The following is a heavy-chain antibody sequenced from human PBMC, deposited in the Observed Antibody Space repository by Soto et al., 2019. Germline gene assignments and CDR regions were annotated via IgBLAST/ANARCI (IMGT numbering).Heavy chain of an antibody. J-gene: IGHJ1*01. D-gene: IGHD3-22*01. V-gene: IGHV4-61*01. CDR2: IYYSGST. CDR3: AREDYYDSSD. Sequence: QVQLQESGPGLVKPSETLSLTCTVSGGSVSSGSYYWSWIRQPPGKGLEWIGYIYYSGSTNYNPSLXRXVXIXXDTTKNPSSLKLSSVTAADTAVYYCAREDYYDSSDWGQGTLVTVSS. CDR1: GGSVSSGSYY.